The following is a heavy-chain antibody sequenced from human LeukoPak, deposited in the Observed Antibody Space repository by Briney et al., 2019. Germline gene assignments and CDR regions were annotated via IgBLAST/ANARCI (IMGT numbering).Heavy chain of an antibody. Sequence: SETLSLTCAVYGGSFSGYYWSWIRQPPGKGLEWIGEINHSGSTNYNPSLKSRVTISVDTSKNQFSLKLRSVTAADTAVYYCARGRPQIYDFWSGYYCDAFDIWGQGTMVTVSS. CDR1: GGSFSGYY. J-gene: IGHJ3*02. D-gene: IGHD3-3*01. CDR3: ARGRPQIYDFWSGYYCDAFDI. CDR2: INHSGST. V-gene: IGHV4-34*01.